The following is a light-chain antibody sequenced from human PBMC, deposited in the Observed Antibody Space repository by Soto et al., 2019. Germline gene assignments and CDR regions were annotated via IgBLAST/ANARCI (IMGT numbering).Light chain of an antibody. CDR3: SVYISSDML. CDR1: NHDIGGYNY. J-gene: IGLJ2*01. CDR2: DVS. V-gene: IGLV2-14*03. Sequence: QSVPAQPASVSGSPGQSITISCTGTNHDIGGYNYVSWYRLRPGKAPELLIFDVSNRPSGVSDRFSGSKSGSTASLTISRLQAEEGGDYYCSVYISSDMLFGGGTKLTVL.